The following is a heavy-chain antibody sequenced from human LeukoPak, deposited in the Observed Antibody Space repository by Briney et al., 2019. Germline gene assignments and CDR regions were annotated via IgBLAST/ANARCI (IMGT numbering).Heavy chain of an antibody. CDR2: IYYSGRT. Sequence: SETLSLTCTVSGGSISSSSYYWGWIRQPPGKGLEGIGYIYYSGRTNYNPSLKSRVTISVYTSRNQFSLKLSSVTAADTAVYYCARRTFCSISSCYGFDPWGQGTLVTVSS. V-gene: IGHV4-61*05. CDR3: ARRTFCSISSCYGFDP. CDR1: GGSISSSSYY. J-gene: IGHJ5*02. D-gene: IGHD2-2*01.